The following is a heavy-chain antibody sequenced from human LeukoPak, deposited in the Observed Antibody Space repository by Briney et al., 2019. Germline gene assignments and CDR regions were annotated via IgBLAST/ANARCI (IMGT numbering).Heavy chain of an antibody. J-gene: IGHJ3*02. Sequence: SVKVSCKASGGTFSSYAISWVGQAPGPGLEWMGGIIPIFGTANYAHKFQGSVTTTADESTSTAYLELSSLRSEDTAVYYCARAGYCSGGSCSTDAFDIWGQGTMVTVSS. CDR1: GGTFSSYA. D-gene: IGHD2-15*01. CDR2: IIPIFGTA. V-gene: IGHV1-69*01. CDR3: ARAGYCSGGSCSTDAFDI.